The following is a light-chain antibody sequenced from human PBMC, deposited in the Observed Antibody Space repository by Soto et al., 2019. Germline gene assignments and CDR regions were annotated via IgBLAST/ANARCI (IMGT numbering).Light chain of an antibody. Sequence: DIQMAQFPASLSASLGDSVTITCRSSETIRVYLNWYQHRPGKAPRVLIYGATRLVSGVPPRFSGRMSGTEYTLTINNLHPDDIATYYCQQSYTSAWTFGQGT. CDR1: ETIRVY. V-gene: IGKV1-39*01. J-gene: IGKJ1*01. CDR3: QQSYTSAWT. CDR2: GAT.